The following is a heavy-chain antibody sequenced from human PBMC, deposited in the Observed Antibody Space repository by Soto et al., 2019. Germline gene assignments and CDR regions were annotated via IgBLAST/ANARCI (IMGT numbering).Heavy chain of an antibody. CDR2: IAYNGTT. Sequence: PSETLSLTCTVSSGSITFYYWTWIRQSPGKGLEWIGYIAYNGTTTYNPSLKSRVTISLDTSKSRFSLRLTSATAADTAVYYCARGSLRVAVAGTRAFDIWGQGTMVTVSS. J-gene: IGHJ3*02. CDR3: ARGSLRVAVAGTRAFDI. CDR1: SGSITFYY. V-gene: IGHV4-59*01. D-gene: IGHD6-19*01.